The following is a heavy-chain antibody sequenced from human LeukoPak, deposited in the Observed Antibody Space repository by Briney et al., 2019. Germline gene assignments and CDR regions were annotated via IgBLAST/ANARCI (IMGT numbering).Heavy chain of an antibody. J-gene: IGHJ4*02. CDR1: GGSISSYY. Sequence: SETLSLTCTVSGGSISSYYWSWIRQPPGKGLEWIGYIYYSGSTNYNPSLKSRVTISVDTSKNQLSLKLSSVTAADTAVYYCARAGYLAADYWGQGTLVTVSS. CDR3: ARAGYLAADY. CDR2: IYYSGST. V-gene: IGHV4-59*12. D-gene: IGHD2-2*03.